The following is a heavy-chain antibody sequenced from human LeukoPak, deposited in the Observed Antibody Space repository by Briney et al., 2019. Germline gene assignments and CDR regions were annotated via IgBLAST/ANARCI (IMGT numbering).Heavy chain of an antibody. Sequence: ASVKVSCKASGYTFTSYGISWVRQAPGQGLEWMGWISAYNGNTNYAQKLQGRVTMTTDTSTSTAYMELRSLRSDDTAVYYCARENYYDSSGYYYFDYWGQGTLVTVSS. V-gene: IGHV1-18*01. CDR1: GYTFTSYG. CDR3: ARENYYDSSGYYYFDY. CDR2: ISAYNGNT. D-gene: IGHD3-22*01. J-gene: IGHJ4*02.